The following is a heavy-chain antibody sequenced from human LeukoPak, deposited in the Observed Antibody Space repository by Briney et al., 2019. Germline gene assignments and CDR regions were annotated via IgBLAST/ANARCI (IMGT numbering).Heavy chain of an antibody. CDR3: ARPNYDSTSDYRAHDVFDI. Sequence: ASVKVSCKASGYTFTRYYMHWVRQAPGQGFEWMGIINPSGGTTSYAQRFQGRVTMTRDTSTSTVYMELRSLRSEDTAVYYCARPNYDSTSDYRAHDVFDIWGQGTMVTVSS. J-gene: IGHJ3*02. CDR1: GYTFTRYY. V-gene: IGHV1-46*01. CDR2: INPSGGTT. D-gene: IGHD3-22*01.